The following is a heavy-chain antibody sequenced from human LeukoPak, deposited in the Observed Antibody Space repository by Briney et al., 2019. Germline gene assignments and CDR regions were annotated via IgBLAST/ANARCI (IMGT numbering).Heavy chain of an antibody. CDR3: AIRGTNYDILTGYYYYYYGMDV. D-gene: IGHD3-9*01. CDR1: GYTFNSAG. V-gene: IGHV1-18*01. J-gene: IGHJ6*02. Sequence: ASVKVSCKASGYTFNSAGISWVRQAPGQGLEWMGWINAYNDNTKYAEKLQGRVTMTTDTSTSTAYMELRSLRSDDTAVYYCAIRGTNYDILTGYYYYYYGMDVWGQGTTVTVSS. CDR2: INAYNDNT.